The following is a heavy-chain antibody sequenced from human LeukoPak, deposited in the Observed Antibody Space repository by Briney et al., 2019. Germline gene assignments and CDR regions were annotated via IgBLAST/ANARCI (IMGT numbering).Heavy chain of an antibody. CDR1: GGSFSGYY. D-gene: IGHD5-18*01. Sequence: PSETLSLTCAVYGGSFSGYYWSWIRQPPGKGLEWIGEINHSGSTNYNPSLKSRVTISVDTSKNQFSLKPSSVTAADTAVYYCARERGHSYGVNIWGQGTMVTVSS. J-gene: IGHJ3*02. V-gene: IGHV4-34*01. CDR2: INHSGST. CDR3: ARERGHSYGVNI.